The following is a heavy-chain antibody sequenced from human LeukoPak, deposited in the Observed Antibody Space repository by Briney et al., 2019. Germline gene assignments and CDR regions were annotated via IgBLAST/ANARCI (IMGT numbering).Heavy chain of an antibody. CDR3: AKADSLSEYYYGMDV. CDR1: GFTFSSYA. J-gene: IGHJ6*02. Sequence: PGGSLRLSCAASGFTFSSYAMTWVRQAPGKGPEWVSAVSSSGGVVYNADSVKGRFTIPRDNSKKTLYLQMNSLRAEDTAVYFCAKADSLSEYYYGMDVWGQGTTVTVSS. CDR2: VSSSGGVV. V-gene: IGHV3-23*01. D-gene: IGHD2-8*01.